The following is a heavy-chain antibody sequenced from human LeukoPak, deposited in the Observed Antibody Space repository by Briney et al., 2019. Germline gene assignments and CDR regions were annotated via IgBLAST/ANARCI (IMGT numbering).Heavy chain of an antibody. V-gene: IGHV3-48*04. D-gene: IGHD3-9*01. CDR3: ARVLFDILTGYYPDY. J-gene: IGHJ4*02. Sequence: GGSLRLSCAASGFTFSSYSMNWVRQAPGKGLEWVSYISSSSSTIYYADSVRGRFTISRDNAKNSLYLQMNSLRAEDTAVYYCARVLFDILTGYYPDYWGQGTLVTVSS. CDR2: ISSSSSTI. CDR1: GFTFSSYS.